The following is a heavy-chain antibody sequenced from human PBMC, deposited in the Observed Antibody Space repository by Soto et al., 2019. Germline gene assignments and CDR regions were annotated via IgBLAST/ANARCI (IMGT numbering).Heavy chain of an antibody. CDR1: GGSFSGYY. D-gene: IGHD6-13*01. CDR3: ARGSLVGVAAAFAFDI. V-gene: IGHV4-34*01. Sequence: PSETLSLTCAVYGGSFSGYYWSWIRQPPGRGLEWIGEINHSGSTNYNPSLKSRVTISVDTSKNQFSLKLSSVTAADTAVYYCARGSLVGVAAAFAFDIWGQATMVTVSS. J-gene: IGHJ3*02. CDR2: INHSGST.